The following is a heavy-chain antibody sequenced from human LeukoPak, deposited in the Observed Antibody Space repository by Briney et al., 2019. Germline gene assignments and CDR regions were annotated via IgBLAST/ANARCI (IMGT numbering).Heavy chain of an antibody. CDR3: ARALPVGATGYFQH. V-gene: IGHV4-34*01. Sequence: SETLSLTCAVYGGSFSGYYWSWIRQPPGKGLEWIGEINHSGSTNYNPSLKSRVTISVDTSKNQFSLKLSSVTAADTAVYYCARALPVGATGYFQHWGQGTLVTVSS. CDR1: GGSFSGYY. CDR2: INHSGST. J-gene: IGHJ1*01. D-gene: IGHD1-26*01.